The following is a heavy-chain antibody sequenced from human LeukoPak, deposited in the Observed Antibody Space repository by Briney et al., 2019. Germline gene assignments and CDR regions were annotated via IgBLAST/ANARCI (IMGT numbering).Heavy chain of an antibody. J-gene: IGHJ3*02. V-gene: IGHV1-8*01. CDR3: ASSFAGRGAFDI. CDR1: GYTFTSYD. CDR2: MNPNSGNT. D-gene: IGHD2-15*01. Sequence: GASVKVSCKASGYTFTSYDINWVRQATGQGLEWMGWMNPNSGNTGYAQKFQGRVTMTRNTSISTAYMVLSSLRSEDTAVYYCASSFAGRGAFDIWGQGTMVTVSS.